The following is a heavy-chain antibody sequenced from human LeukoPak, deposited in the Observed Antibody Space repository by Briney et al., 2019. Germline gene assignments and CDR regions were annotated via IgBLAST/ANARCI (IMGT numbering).Heavy chain of an antibody. J-gene: IGHJ4*02. Sequence: SETLSLTCTVSGGSISSGGYYWNWIRQPPGKGLEWIGYIQNSGSTNYNPSLKSRVTISVDTSKNQFSLKLSSVTAADTAVYYCARSLVVTGIPDYWGQGTLVTVSS. CDR2: IQNSGST. CDR1: GGSISSGGYY. V-gene: IGHV4-61*08. D-gene: IGHD2-21*02. CDR3: ARSLVVTGIPDY.